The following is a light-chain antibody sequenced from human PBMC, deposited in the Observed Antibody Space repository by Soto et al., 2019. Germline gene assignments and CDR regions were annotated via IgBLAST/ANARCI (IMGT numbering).Light chain of an antibody. J-gene: IGKJ5*01. CDR3: QHYGAAPIT. V-gene: IGKV3-20*01. Sequence: VVTHSSCTLSLPPGDRATLAFRASQSVGGNVAWYQQIPGQPPKLLIFGASSRATGIADKFSGSGSGTDFTLTISRLEPEDFALYYCQHYGAAPITFGQGTRLEI. CDR2: GAS. CDR1: QSVGGN.